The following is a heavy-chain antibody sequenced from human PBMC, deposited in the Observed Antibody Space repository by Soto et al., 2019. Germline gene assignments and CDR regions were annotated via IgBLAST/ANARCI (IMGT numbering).Heavy chain of an antibody. J-gene: IGHJ4*02. V-gene: IGHV3-33*01. CDR1: GFTFSSYG. D-gene: IGHD5-12*01. CDR2: IWYDGSNK. CDR3: ARDPLDGYNYYFDY. Sequence: GGSLRLSCAASGFTFSSYGMHWVRQAPGKGLEWVAVIWYDGSNKYYADSVKGRFTISRDNSKNTLYLQMNSLRAEDTAVYYCARDPLDGYNYYFDYWGQGTLVTV.